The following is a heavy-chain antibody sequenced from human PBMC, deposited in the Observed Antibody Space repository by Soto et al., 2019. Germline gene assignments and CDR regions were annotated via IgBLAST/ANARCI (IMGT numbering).Heavy chain of an antibody. J-gene: IGHJ3*01. CDR2: ISAYNGNT. Sequence: ASVKVSSKASGYTFTSYGISWVRQAHRQGLEWMGWISAYNGNTNYAQKLQGRVTMTTDTSTSTAYMELRSLRSDDTAVYYCARDHLMGIAADGGPDAFDLWGQGTMVTVSS. D-gene: IGHD6-13*01. CDR1: GYTFTSYG. V-gene: IGHV1-18*01. CDR3: ARDHLMGIAADGGPDAFDL.